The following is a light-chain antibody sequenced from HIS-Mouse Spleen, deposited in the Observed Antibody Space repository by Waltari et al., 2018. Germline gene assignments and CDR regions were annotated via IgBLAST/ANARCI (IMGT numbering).Light chain of an antibody. J-gene: IGKJ2*01. CDR2: GAS. V-gene: IGKV3-15*01. Sequence: EIVMTQSPATLSVSPGERATLSCRASQRVSSNLAWYQQKPGQAPRLLIYGASTRATGIPARFSGSGSGTEFTLTISSLQSEDFAVYYCQQYNNWPVYTFGQGTKLEIK. CDR3: QQYNNWPVYT. CDR1: QRVSSN.